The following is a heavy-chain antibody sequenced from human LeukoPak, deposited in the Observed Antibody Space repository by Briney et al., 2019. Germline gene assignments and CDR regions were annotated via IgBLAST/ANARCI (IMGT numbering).Heavy chain of an antibody. Sequence: PGGSLRLSCAASGFTVSSNYMSWVRQAPGKGLEWVSVIYSDGSTYYADSVKGRFTISRDNSKNTVYLQMNSLRAEDTAVYYCARDTGVAAPYYYYYYGMDVWGQGTTVTVSS. J-gene: IGHJ6*02. CDR3: ARDTGVAAPYYYYYYGMDV. V-gene: IGHV3-66*01. CDR1: GFTVSSNY. CDR2: IYSDGST. D-gene: IGHD3-3*01.